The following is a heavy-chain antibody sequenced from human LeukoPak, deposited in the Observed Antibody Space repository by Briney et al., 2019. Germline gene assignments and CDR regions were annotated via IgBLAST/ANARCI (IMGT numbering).Heavy chain of an antibody. J-gene: IGHJ4*02. Sequence: GGSLRLSCLTSGFTLSTNAMSWVRQAPGKGLEWISGISGSGASTYYADSVKGRFTISRDDSRNTLYLQMNSLRGDDTAVYYCAKDVGKWESLHFFDYWGQGTLVAVSS. CDR1: GFTLSTNA. CDR2: ISGSGAST. CDR3: AKDVGKWESLHFFDY. D-gene: IGHD1-26*01. V-gene: IGHV3-23*01.